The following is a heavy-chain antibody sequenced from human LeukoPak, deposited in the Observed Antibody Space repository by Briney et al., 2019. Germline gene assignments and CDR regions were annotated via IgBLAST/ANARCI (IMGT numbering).Heavy chain of an antibody. D-gene: IGHD3-9*01. CDR2: IRSKANSYAT. V-gene: IGHV3-73*01. Sequence: PGGSLRLSCAASGFTFSGSAMHWVRQASGKGLEWVGRIRSKANSYATAYAASVKGRFTISRDDSKNTAYLQMNSLKTEDTAVYYCTVPDYDILTGYRFDPWRQGTLVTVSS. CDR1: GFTFSGSA. CDR3: TVPDYDILTGYRFDP. J-gene: IGHJ5*02.